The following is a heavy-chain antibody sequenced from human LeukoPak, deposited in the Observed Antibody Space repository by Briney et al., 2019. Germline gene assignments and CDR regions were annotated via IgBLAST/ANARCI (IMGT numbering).Heavy chain of an antibody. V-gene: IGHV3-33*01. CDR2: IWYDGSNK. CDR3: ARGYYDSRGYYYYYYGVDV. CDR1: GFTFSHYG. D-gene: IGHD3-22*01. Sequence: GGSLRLSCAASGFTFSHYGMHWVRQAPGKGLEWVAVIWYDGSNKLYADSVKGRFTISRGNSKNTLYLQMNSLRAEDTAVYYCARGYYDSRGYYYYYYGVDVWGQGTTVTVSS. J-gene: IGHJ6*02.